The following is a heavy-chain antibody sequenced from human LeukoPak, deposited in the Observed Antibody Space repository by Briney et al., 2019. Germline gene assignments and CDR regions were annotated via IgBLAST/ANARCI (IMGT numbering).Heavy chain of an antibody. CDR3: ARGGDFWSGYSPDAFDI. CDR2: IYYSGST. D-gene: IGHD3-3*01. Sequence: PSETLSLTCTVSGGSISSYYWSWIRQPPGKGLEWIGYIYYSGSTNYNPSLKSRATISVDTSKNQFSLKLSSVTAADTAVYYCARGGDFWSGYSPDAFDIWGQGTMVTVSS. V-gene: IGHV4-59*01. CDR1: GGSISSYY. J-gene: IGHJ3*02.